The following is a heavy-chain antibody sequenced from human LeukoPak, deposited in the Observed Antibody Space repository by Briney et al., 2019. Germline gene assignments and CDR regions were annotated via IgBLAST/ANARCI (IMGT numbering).Heavy chain of an antibody. Sequence: PSETLSLTCAVYGGSFSGYYWSWIRQPPGKGLEWIGEINHSGSTNYNPSLKSRVTISVDTSKNQFSLKLSSVTAADTAVYYCARIRFLEWLLWFDPWGQGTLVTVSS. CDR1: GGSFSGYY. CDR2: INHSGST. J-gene: IGHJ5*02. D-gene: IGHD3-3*01. V-gene: IGHV4-34*01. CDR3: ARIRFLEWLLWFDP.